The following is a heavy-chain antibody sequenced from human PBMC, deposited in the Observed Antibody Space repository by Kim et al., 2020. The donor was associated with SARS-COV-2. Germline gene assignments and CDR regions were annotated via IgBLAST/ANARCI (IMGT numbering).Heavy chain of an antibody. CDR2: ISSSSSYI. CDR3: AREDEPYYDILTGYPDY. CDR1: GFTFSSYS. Sequence: GGSLRLSCAASGFTFSSYSMNWVRQAPGKGLEWVSSISSSSSYIYYADSVKGRFTISRDNAKNSLYLQMNSLRAEDTAVYYCAREDEPYYDILTGYPDYWGQGTLVTVSS. V-gene: IGHV3-21*01. J-gene: IGHJ4*02. D-gene: IGHD3-9*01.